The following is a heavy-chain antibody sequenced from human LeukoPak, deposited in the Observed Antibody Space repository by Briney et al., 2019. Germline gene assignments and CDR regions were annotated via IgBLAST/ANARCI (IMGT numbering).Heavy chain of an antibody. CDR1: GIIFSHYG. CDR3: VRDGMVTEPINY. Sequence: GGALSLSCVVSGIIFSHYGLHWVHQTPGKGLEGVAFIRYDGKTEHHADSVKGRLTVSRETSKNTLYLQVNSLRVEDTAVYYCVRDGMVTEPINYGGQGTRVTVSS. J-gene: IGHJ4*02. D-gene: IGHD2-21*02. CDR2: IRYDGKTE. V-gene: IGHV3-30*02.